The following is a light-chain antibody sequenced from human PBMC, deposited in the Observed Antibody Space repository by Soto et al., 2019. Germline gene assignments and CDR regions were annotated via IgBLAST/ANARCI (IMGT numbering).Light chain of an antibody. CDR3: RSYATSIREI. CDR2: DVS. V-gene: IGLV2-14*03. Sequence: QSVLTQPASVSGSPGQSNTISCTGTSSDVGGYNFVSWYQQHPGKAPKLMIYDVSNRPSGVSDRFSGSKSGNTASLTIFGLQAEDEADYYCRSYATSIREIFGYGTKVTVL. J-gene: IGLJ1*01. CDR1: SSDVGGYNF.